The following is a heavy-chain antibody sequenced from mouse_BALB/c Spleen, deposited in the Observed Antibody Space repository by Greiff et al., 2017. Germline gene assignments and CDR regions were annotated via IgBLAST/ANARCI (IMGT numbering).Heavy chain of an antibody. Sequence: EVKLQESGPGLVKPSQSLSLTCTVTGYSFTSDYVWKGIQQYPGNKLEWMGYISYSGSTSYNASLKSRITITGDTSTNQFFLQLISVTTEDAATCYCADLGPYWYFDDWGAGTTVTVSS. J-gene: IGHJ1*01. V-gene: IGHV3-2*02. CDR2: ISYSGST. CDR1: GYSFTSDYV. D-gene: IGHD4-1*01. CDR3: ADLGPYWYFDD.